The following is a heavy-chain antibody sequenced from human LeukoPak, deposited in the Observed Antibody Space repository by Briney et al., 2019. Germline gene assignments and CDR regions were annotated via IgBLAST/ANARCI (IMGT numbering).Heavy chain of an antibody. CDR2: LSGSGGST. V-gene: IGHV3-23*01. D-gene: IGHD2-15*01. J-gene: IGHJ4*02. Sequence: VGSLRLSCAASGFTFSTYVMTWVRQAPGKGLEWVSALSGSGGSTFYADSVKGRFTISREHSNSTLYLQMNSLRAEDTAVYYCAKGRTPDYWGQGTLVTVSS. CDR1: GFTFSTYV. CDR3: AKGRTPDY.